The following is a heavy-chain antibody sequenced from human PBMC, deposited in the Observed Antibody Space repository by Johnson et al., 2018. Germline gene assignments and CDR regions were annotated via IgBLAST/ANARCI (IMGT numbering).Heavy chain of an antibody. CDR3: ASDSPSGHRPWSMGWGGGMDV. D-gene: IGHD2/OR15-2a*01. Sequence: QVQLVQSGAEVKKPGSSVKVSCKASGGTFSSYTISWVRQAPGQGLEWMGGIIPIFGTANYAQKFQGRVTITADESTSTAYMELSSLRSEDTAVYYWASDSPSGHRPWSMGWGGGMDVWGQGTTVTVSS. V-gene: IGHV1-69*12. CDR1: GGTFSSYT. CDR2: IIPIFGTA. J-gene: IGHJ6*02.